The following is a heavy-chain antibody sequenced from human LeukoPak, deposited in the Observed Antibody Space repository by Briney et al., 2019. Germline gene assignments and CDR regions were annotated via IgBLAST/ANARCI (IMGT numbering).Heavy chain of an antibody. J-gene: IGHJ3*02. CDR3: AREWEYYDTSVNDAFHT. Sequence: ASVKVSCKASGYTFTGYYIHWVRQAPGQGLEWMGWINPNSGGTRSAQKFQGRVTMTRDTSISTAYMELSSLRPDDTAVYYCAREWEYYDTSVNDAFHTWGQGTMVTVSS. D-gene: IGHD3-22*01. CDR1: GYTFTGYY. CDR2: INPNSGGT. V-gene: IGHV1-2*02.